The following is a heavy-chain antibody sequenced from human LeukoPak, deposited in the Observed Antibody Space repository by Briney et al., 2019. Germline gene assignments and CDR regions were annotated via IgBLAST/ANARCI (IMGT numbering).Heavy chain of an antibody. CDR2: INEHGTEQ. Sequence: HTGGSLRLSCAASGFTFTSSWMSWVRQAPGKGLEWVANINEHGTEQFYVDSVKGRFTLSRDNAKNSVHLLMNSLRVEDTAVYYCARDWEHSRYNWGQGTLVTVSS. V-gene: IGHV3-7*01. CDR3: ARDWEHSRYN. J-gene: IGHJ4*02. CDR1: GFTFTSSW. D-gene: IGHD6-13*01.